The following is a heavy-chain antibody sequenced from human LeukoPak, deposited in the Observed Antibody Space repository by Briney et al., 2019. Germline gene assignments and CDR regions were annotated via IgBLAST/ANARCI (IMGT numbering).Heavy chain of an antibody. CDR1: GYTFTDYY. CDR2: INPNSGGT. J-gene: IGHJ4*02. V-gene: IGHV1-2*02. D-gene: IGHD3-22*01. Sequence: GASVKVSCKASGYTFTDYYMHWVRQAPGQGLEWMGWINPNSGGTNHAQKFQGRVTMTRDTSISTAYMELSRLRSDDTAVYYCARDSGYYYDSSGYYRKGPFDYWGQGTLVTVSS. CDR3: ARDSGYYYDSSGYYRKGPFDY.